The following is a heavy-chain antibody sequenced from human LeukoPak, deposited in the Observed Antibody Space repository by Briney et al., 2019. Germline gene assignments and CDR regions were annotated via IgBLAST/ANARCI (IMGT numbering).Heavy chain of an antibody. V-gene: IGHV1-18*01. Sequence: GASVKVSCKASGYTFNHFGISWVRQAPGQGLEWMGWISAYDGETYYLQKFQGRITMTTDTATRTAYMELRSLRSDDTAVYFCARDKVIAPAGTPNWLDPWGQGTLVTVSS. D-gene: IGHD6-13*01. CDR2: ISAYDGET. J-gene: IGHJ5*02. CDR3: ARDKVIAPAGTPNWLDP. CDR1: GYTFNHFG.